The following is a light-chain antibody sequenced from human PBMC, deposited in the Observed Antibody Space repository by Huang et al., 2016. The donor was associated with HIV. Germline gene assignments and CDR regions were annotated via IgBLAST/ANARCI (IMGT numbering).Light chain of an antibody. CDR3: QQYYSTPPVT. CDR2: WAS. J-gene: IGKJ3*01. Sequence: DIVMTQSPDSLAVYLGERATINCKSSQRVLYSSNNKNYLAWYQQKPGQPPKLLIYWASTRESGVPDRFSGSGSGTDFTLTISSLQAEDVAVYYCQQYYSTPPVTFGPGTKVDIK. CDR1: QRVLYSSNNKNY. V-gene: IGKV4-1*01.